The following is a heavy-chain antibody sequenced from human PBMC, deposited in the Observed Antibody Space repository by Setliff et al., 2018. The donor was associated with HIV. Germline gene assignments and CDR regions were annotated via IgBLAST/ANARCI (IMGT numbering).Heavy chain of an antibody. V-gene: IGHV1-2*06. Sequence: ASVKVSCKASGYTFTDYYTHWVRQAPGQGLEWMGRINPKSGGTNSALKFQGRVTVTRDTSISTAYMELSRLRSDDTAVYYCARDGGGPGDYYYYYMDVWAKGTTVTVSS. CDR3: ARDGGGPGDYYYYYMDV. CDR2: INPKSGGT. CDR1: GYTFTDYY. J-gene: IGHJ6*03. D-gene: IGHD3-16*01.